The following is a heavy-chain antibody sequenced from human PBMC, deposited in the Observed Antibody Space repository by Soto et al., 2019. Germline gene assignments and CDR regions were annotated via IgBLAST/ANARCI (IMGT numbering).Heavy chain of an antibody. CDR1: CASFPGFY. CDR3: ARAHRLLWFGEFPLDY. CDR2: INHSGST. J-gene: IGHJ4*02. D-gene: IGHD3-10*01. V-gene: IGHV4-34*01. Sequence: PSGTLSLTCALHCASFPGFYRRWSHQPPGKGLEWIGEINHSGSTNYNPSLKSRVTISVDTSKNQFSLKLSSVTAADTAVYYCARAHRLLWFGEFPLDYWGQGTLVTVS.